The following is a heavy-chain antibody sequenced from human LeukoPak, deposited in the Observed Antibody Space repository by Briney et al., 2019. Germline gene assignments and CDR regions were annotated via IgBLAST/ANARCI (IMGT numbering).Heavy chain of an antibody. CDR1: GGSFSGYY. V-gene: IGHV4-34*01. J-gene: IGHJ6*03. CDR2: INHSGST. D-gene: IGHD3-3*01. Sequence: SETLSLTCAVYGGSFSGYYWSWIRQPPGKGLEWIGEINHSGSTNYNPSLKSRVTISVDTSKNQFSLKLSSVTAADTAVYYCARGAASPETTIFGVVIAQPDYYYYYMDVWGKGTTVTVSS. CDR3: ARGAASPETTIFGVVIAQPDYYYYYMDV.